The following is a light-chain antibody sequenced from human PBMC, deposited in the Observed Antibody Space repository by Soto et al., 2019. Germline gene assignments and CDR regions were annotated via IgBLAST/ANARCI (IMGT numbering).Light chain of an antibody. CDR3: QQSYSTPLT. J-gene: IGKJ1*01. CDR1: QSISSY. Sequence: DIKMTQSPSSLSASIGDRVTITCRASQSISSYLNWYQQKPGKAPKLLIYGASSLQSGVPSRFSGSGFGTDFTLTISTLQPEDFATYFCQQSYSTPLTFGQGTKVDSK. CDR2: GAS. V-gene: IGKV1-39*01.